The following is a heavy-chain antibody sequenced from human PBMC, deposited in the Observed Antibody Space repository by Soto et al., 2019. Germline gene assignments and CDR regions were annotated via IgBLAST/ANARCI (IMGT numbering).Heavy chain of an antibody. CDR2: IYHGGTT. J-gene: IGHJ4*01. D-gene: IGHD6-19*01. CDR1: GYSISIGSY. CDR3: ARVHVMVVAGSTFDY. V-gene: IGHV4-38-2*02. Sequence: SETLSLTCTVSGYSISIGSYWAWIRQPPGKGPEWIASIYHGGTTFYNPSLKSRITISVDTSNNQFSLKLTSVTAADTAVYYCARVHVMVVAGSTFDYWGHGTLVTGSS.